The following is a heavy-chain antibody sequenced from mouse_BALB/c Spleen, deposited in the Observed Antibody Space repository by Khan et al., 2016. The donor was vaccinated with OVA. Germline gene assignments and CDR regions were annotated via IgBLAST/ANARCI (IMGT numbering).Heavy chain of an antibody. Sequence: EVQLQESGPGLVKPSQSLSLTCSVTGYSITSGYYWSWIRQFPGNRLEWMGYISYDGSNNYNPSLKNRISITRDTSKKQCFLKLNSVTTEDTASYYCASKSYGKGAYWGQGTLVTVSA. D-gene: IGHD2-1*01. J-gene: IGHJ3*01. CDR2: ISYDGSN. V-gene: IGHV3-6*02. CDR3: ASKSYGKGAY. CDR1: GYSITSGYY.